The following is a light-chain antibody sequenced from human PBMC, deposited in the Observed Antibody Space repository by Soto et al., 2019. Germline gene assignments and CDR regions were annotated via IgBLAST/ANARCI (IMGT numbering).Light chain of an antibody. CDR2: DAS. Sequence: EIVLTQSPATLSLSPGERATLSCRASQSVSRYLAWYQQKPGQAPRLLIYDASNRATGIPARFSGRGSGTDFTLTISSLEPEDFAVYYCQQRSNWPRTFGQGTKLEIK. CDR3: QQRSNWPRT. J-gene: IGKJ2*01. CDR1: QSVSRY. V-gene: IGKV3-11*01.